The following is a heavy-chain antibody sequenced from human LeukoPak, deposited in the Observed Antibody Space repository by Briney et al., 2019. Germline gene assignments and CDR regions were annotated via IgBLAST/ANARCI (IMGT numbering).Heavy chain of an antibody. Sequence: PGQSLRLSCTVSGFTFGDNAMSWARQAPGKGLEWVSAINSGGDATKYADSVKGRFTISRDNSKNTLSLQLNSLRDEDTAVYYCAKSDCGPIGCKLLNYWGQGTLVTVSS. CDR3: AKSDCGPIGCKLLNY. CDR2: INSGGDAT. CDR1: GFTFGDNA. D-gene: IGHD2-21*01. J-gene: IGHJ4*02. V-gene: IGHV3-23*01.